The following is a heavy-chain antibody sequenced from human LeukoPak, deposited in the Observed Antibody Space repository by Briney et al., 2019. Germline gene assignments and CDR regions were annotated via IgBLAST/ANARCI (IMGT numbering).Heavy chain of an antibody. D-gene: IGHD1-26*01. CDR2: IYHSGKS. J-gene: IGHJ6*04. CDR3: ASRMRVGSYYGGDV. Sequence: SETLSLTCSVSGYSISSGYYWDWIRQPPGKGLEWIASIYHSGKSYYNPSLESRVTISVDTSKNQISLKLRSVTAADTAVYYCASRMRVGSYYGGDVWGKGTTVTVSS. V-gene: IGHV4-38-2*02. CDR1: GYSISSGYY.